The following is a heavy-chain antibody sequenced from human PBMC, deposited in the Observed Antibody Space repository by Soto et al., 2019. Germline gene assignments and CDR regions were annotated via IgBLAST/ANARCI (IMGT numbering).Heavy chain of an antibody. CDR3: AGEGGYGDYSPGAFDI. V-gene: IGHV3-21*01. CDR1: GFTFSSYS. J-gene: IGHJ3*02. D-gene: IGHD4-17*01. CDR2: ISSSSSYI. Sequence: EVQLVESGGGLVKPGGSLRLSCAASGFTFSSYSMNWVRQAPGKGLEWVSSISSSSSYIYYADSVKGRFTISRANAKNALYLQMNSLSAEDTAVYYCAGEGGYGDYSPGAFDIWGQGTMVTVSS.